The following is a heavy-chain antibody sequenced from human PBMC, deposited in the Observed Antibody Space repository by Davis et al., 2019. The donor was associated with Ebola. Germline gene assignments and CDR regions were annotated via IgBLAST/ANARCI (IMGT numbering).Heavy chain of an antibody. CDR3: ARFSRGNPIDD. CDR2: ISYEANKQ. Sequence: GESLKTLCAAPGCTFPSYTMHLARQAPGKGQEWVAAISYEANKQYYADSVKGRFTISRDNSKKTLYLQLNSLRAEDTAVYYCARFSRGNPIDDWGQGTLVTVSS. J-gene: IGHJ4*02. V-gene: IGHV3-30-3*01. CDR1: GCTFPSYT.